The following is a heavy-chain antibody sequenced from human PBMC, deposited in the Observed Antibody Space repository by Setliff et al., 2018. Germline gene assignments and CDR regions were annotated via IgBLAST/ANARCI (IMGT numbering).Heavy chain of an antibody. CDR2: IYYSGST. Sequence: SETLSLTCTVSGGSISSGGYYWSWIRQHPGKGLEWIGYIYYSGSTYYNPSLKSRVTISVDTSKNQLSLTLSSVTAADTAVYYCVREGYSEYFQDWGRGTLVTVSS. CDR3: VREGYSEYFQD. V-gene: IGHV4-31*03. J-gene: IGHJ1*01. D-gene: IGHD1-1*01. CDR1: GGSISSGGYY.